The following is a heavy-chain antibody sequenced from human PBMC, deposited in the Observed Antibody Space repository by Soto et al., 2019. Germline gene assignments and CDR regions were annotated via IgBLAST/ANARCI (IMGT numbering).Heavy chain of an antibody. CDR2: ISSSSSYI. CDR3: ARDLPSHCSFCVFDI. J-gene: IGHJ3*02. Sequence: EVQLVESGGGLVKPGGSLRLSCAASGFTFSSYSMNWVRQAPGKGLEWVSSISSSSSYIYYADSVKGRFTISRDNAKNSLYLQMNSLRAEDTAVYYCARDLPSHCSFCVFDIWGQGTRVTVSS. CDR1: GFTFSSYS. D-gene: IGHD2-21*02. V-gene: IGHV3-21*01.